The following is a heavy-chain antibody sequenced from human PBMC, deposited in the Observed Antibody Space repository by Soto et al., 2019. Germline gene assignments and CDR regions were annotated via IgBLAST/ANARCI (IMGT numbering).Heavy chain of an antibody. CDR3: AKDRGDFCSGCECNFFYYYVTEI. CDR1: VCTFSNCA. Sequence: VGSLRLSCAHFVCTFSNCAMNCVRHSLGKWLEWVSMITVSGGSTYYAGSVKGRFTISRDNSKNTLYLPMNRMRPEDTAVYYCAKDRGDFCSGCECNFFYYYVTEIRGQGTTV. D-gene: IGHD3-3*01. CDR2: ITVSGGST. J-gene: IGHJ6*01. V-gene: IGHV3-23*01.